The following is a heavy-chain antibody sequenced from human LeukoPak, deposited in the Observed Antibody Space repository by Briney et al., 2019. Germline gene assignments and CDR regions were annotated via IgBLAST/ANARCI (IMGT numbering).Heavy chain of an antibody. D-gene: IGHD2-15*01. CDR2: IYSGGST. CDR1: GFTVSSNY. Sequence: GGSLRLSCAASGFTVSSNYMSWVRQAPGKGLERVSVIYSGGSTYYADSVKGRFTISRDNSKNTLYLQMNSLRAEDTAVYYCARERCSGGSCSAFDIWGQGTMVTVSS. J-gene: IGHJ3*02. V-gene: IGHV3-66*01. CDR3: ARERCSGGSCSAFDI.